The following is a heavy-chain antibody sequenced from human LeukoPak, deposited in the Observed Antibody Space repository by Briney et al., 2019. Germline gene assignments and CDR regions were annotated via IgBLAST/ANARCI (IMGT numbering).Heavy chain of an antibody. J-gene: IGHJ4*02. D-gene: IGHD3-10*01. CDR3: ARDLWYGSGSLGY. Sequence: ASVTVSYKASGYTFTVYYMHWVRQAPGQGLEWMGWINPNSGGTNYAQKFQGRVTMTRDTSISTAYMELSRLRSDDTAVYYCARDLWYGSGSLGYWGQGTLVTVSS. CDR2: INPNSGGT. CDR1: GYTFTVYY. V-gene: IGHV1-2*02.